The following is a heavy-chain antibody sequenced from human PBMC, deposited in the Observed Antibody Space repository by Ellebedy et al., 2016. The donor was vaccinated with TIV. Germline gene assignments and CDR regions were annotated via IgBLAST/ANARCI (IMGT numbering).Heavy chain of an antibody. CDR1: GDSIRSSSHY. D-gene: IGHD2/OR15-2a*01. V-gene: IGHV4-39*01. Sequence: MPSETLSLTCTVSGDSIRSSSHYWGWIRQPPGKGLEWIGLIYYSGSSYSNPSLKSRITIAVDTSKNQFSLKLNSATAADTAVYYCARLLPFFNWFDPWGQGTLVTVSS. CDR2: IYYSGSS. CDR3: ARLLPFFNWFDP. J-gene: IGHJ5*02.